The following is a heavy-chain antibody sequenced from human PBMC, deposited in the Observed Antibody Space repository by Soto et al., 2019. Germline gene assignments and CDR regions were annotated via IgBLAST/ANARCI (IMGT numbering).Heavy chain of an antibody. CDR3: ATSFSSSTGYYYYGMDV. J-gene: IGHJ6*02. CDR1: GGSFSGYY. V-gene: IGHV4-34*01. CDR2: INHSGST. D-gene: IGHD6-13*01. Sequence: PSETLSLTCAVYGGSFSGYYWSWIRQPPGKGLEWIGEINHSGSTNYNPSIKSRVTISVDTSKNQFSLKLSSVTAADTAVYYCATSFSSSTGYYYYGMDVWGQGTTVTVSS.